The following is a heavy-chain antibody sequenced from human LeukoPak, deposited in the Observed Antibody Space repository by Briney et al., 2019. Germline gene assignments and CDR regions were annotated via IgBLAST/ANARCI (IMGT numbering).Heavy chain of an antibody. CDR1: GFTFSSYA. J-gene: IGHJ5*02. CDR2: ISSNGGST. D-gene: IGHD3-9*01. CDR3: ARGPYYDILTGDNWFDP. Sequence: GGSLRLSCAASGFTFSSYAMHWVRQAPGKGLEYVSAISSNGGSTYYANSVKGRFTISRDNSKNTLYLQMGSLRAEDMAVYYCARGPYYDILTGDNWFDPWGQGTLVTVSS. V-gene: IGHV3-64*01.